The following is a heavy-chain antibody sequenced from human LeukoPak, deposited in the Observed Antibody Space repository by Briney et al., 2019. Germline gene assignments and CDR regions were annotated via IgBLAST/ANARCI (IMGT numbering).Heavy chain of an antibody. CDR3: ARDRGEYYYDSSGYSYYFDY. D-gene: IGHD3-22*01. V-gene: IGHV3-21*01. Sequence: PGRSLRLSCGASGFTFSWHVMNWVRQAPGKGLEWVSSISSSSSYIYYADSVKGRFTISRDNAKNSLYLQMNSLRAEDTAVYYCARDRGEYYYDSSGYSYYFDYWGQGTLVTVSS. CDR1: GFTFSWHV. CDR2: ISSSSSYI. J-gene: IGHJ4*02.